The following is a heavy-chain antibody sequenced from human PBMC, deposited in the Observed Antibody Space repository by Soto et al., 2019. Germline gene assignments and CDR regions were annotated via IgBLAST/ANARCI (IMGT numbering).Heavy chain of an antibody. D-gene: IGHD3-3*01. V-gene: IGHV4-59*01. CDR2: IYYSGST. CDR1: GGSISSYY. Sequence: SETLSLTCTVSGGSISSYYWSWIRQPPGKGLEWIGYIYYSGSTNYNPSLKSRVTISVDTSKNQFSLKLSSVTAADTAVYYCARNGYDFWSGQPYYGMDVWGQGTTVTVSS. J-gene: IGHJ6*02. CDR3: ARNGYDFWSGQPYYGMDV.